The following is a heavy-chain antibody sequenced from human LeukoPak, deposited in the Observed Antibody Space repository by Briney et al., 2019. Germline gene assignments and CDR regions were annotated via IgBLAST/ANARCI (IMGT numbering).Heavy chain of an antibody. CDR2: IYYSGST. CDR3: ARNIEGWSSSGWPYYFDY. Sequence: PSETLSLTCTVSGGSISSYYWSWIRQPPGKGLEWIGYIYYSGSTNYNPSLKSRVTISVDTSKNQFSLKLSSVTAADTAVYYCARNIEGWSSSGWPYYFDYWGQGTLVTVSS. D-gene: IGHD6-25*01. J-gene: IGHJ4*02. V-gene: IGHV4-59*08. CDR1: GGSISSYY.